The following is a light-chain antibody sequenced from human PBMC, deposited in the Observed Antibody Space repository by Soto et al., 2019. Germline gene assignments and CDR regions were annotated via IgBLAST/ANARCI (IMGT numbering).Light chain of an antibody. Sequence: QSALTQPPSASGSPGQSVTISCTGTSSDIGGYNYVSWYQQHPGKAPKLMIEEVNKRPSGVPDRFSGSKSGNTASLTVSGLQAEDEAAYYCSSYAGSNNHVVFGGGTKLTVL. CDR2: EVN. V-gene: IGLV2-8*01. CDR1: SSDIGGYNY. J-gene: IGLJ2*01. CDR3: SSYAGSNNHVV.